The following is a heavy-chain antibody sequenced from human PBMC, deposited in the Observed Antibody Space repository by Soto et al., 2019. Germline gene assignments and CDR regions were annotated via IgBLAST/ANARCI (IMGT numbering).Heavy chain of an antibody. J-gene: IGHJ6*02. Sequence: PGGSLRLSCAASGFTFDDYAMHWVRQVPGRGLEWVSGISWNSHSVGYAGSVAGRFTISRDNTKNSLYLQMNSLRFEDTALYYCAKDGSGFPYFEMDVWGQGTTVTVSS. CDR2: ISWNSHSV. CDR3: AKDGSGFPYFEMDV. V-gene: IGHV3-9*01. CDR1: GFTFDDYA. D-gene: IGHD3-9*01.